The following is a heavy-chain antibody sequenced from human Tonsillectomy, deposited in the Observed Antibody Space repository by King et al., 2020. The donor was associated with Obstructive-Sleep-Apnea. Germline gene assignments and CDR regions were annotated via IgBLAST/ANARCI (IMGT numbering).Heavy chain of an antibody. V-gene: IGHV5-51*01. D-gene: IGHD6-6*01. J-gene: IGHJ6*02. CDR2: IYPGDSDT. CDR1: GYSFANYW. CDR3: ARRVPLDGVGV. Sequence: QLVQSGAEVKKPGASLKIACKGSGYSFANYWIGWVRQMPGKGLEWMGIIYPGDSDTRYSPSFQGQVTISADKSISTAYLQWSSLKASDSAVYYCARRVPLDGVGVWGQGTTVTVSS.